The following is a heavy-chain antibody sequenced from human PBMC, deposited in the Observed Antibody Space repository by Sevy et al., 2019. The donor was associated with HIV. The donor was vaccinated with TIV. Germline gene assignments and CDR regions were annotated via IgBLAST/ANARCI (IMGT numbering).Heavy chain of an antibody. Sequence: SETLSLTCTVSGGSITSLYWNWIRQPPGKGLDWIANIYYNGHINYNPSLKSRVTLSLDTSKNQFSLRLSSVTAADTAMYYCAGGNAWGRGYSWGQGTLVTVSS. CDR3: AGGNAWGRGYS. V-gene: IGHV4-59*08. D-gene: IGHD1-26*01. CDR1: GGSITSLY. J-gene: IGHJ4*02. CDR2: IYYNGHI.